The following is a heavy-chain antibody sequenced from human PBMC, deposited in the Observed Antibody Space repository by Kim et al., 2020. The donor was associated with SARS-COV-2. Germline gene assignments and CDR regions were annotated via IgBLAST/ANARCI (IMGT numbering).Heavy chain of an antibody. D-gene: IGHD6-13*01. Sequence: GGSLRLSCAASGFTFSSYGMHWVRQAPGKGLEWVAVISYDGSNKYYADSVKGRFTISRDNSKNTLYLQMNSLRAEDTAVYYCAKDRSSSARNYYGMDVWGQGTTVTVSS. CDR2: ISYDGSNK. J-gene: IGHJ6*02. CDR3: AKDRSSSARNYYGMDV. CDR1: GFTFSSYG. V-gene: IGHV3-30*18.